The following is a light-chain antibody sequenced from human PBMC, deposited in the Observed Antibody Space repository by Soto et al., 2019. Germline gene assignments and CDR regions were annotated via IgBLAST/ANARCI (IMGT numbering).Light chain of an antibody. CDR3: QQYDNSIT. V-gene: IGKV3-20*01. J-gene: IGKJ5*01. Sequence: EIVLTQSPGTLSLSPGERATLSCRASQSVSSNNLAWYHQKPGQTPRLLIYGASSRATGIPDRFSGSGSGTGFTLTISRLEPEDFAVYYCQQYDNSITFGQGTRLEIE. CDR1: QSVSSNN. CDR2: GAS.